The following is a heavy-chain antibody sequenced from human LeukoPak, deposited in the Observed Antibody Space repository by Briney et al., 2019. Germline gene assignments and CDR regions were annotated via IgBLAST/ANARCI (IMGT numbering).Heavy chain of an antibody. Sequence: PGGSLRLSCAASGLAFSSYGMHWVRQAPGKGLEWVAVIWFDGSIKYYADSVKGRFTISRDNSKNTLYLQMNSLRAEDTAVYYCASAAGPLDNWGRGTLVTVSS. J-gene: IGHJ4*02. CDR2: IWFDGSIK. D-gene: IGHD6-13*01. V-gene: IGHV3-33*01. CDR1: GLAFSSYG. CDR3: ASAAGPLDN.